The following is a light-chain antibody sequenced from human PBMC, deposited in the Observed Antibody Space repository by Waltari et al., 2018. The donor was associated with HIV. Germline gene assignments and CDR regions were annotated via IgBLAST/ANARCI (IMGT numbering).Light chain of an antibody. CDR1: QGISNY. V-gene: IGKV1-9*01. Sequence: IQLTQSPSFLSASVGDRVIITCRASQGISNYLAWYQQEPGKAPKLLVYAASTLQSGVPSRFSGSGSGTELTLTISSLQPEDFATYYCLQSRSFPFTFGPGTKVDIK. CDR3: LQSRSFPFT. CDR2: AAS. J-gene: IGKJ3*01.